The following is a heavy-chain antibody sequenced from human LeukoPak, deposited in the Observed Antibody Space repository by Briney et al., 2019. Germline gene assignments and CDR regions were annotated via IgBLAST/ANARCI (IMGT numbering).Heavy chain of an antibody. CDR2: MNPNSGNT. CDR1: GYTFTSYD. Sequence: GASVKVSCKASGYTFTSYDINWVRQATGQGLEWMGWMNPNSGNTGYAQKFQGRVTITRNTSISTAYMELSSLRSEDTAVYYCARESIAAPVRLGDYYYYMDVWGKGTTVTVSS. D-gene: IGHD6-6*01. V-gene: IGHV1-8*03. CDR3: ARESIAAPVRLGDYYYYMDV. J-gene: IGHJ6*03.